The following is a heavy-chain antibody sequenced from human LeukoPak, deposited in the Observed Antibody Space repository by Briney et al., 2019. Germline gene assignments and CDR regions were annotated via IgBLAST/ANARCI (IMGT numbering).Heavy chain of an antibody. CDR3: ARQGSSSWLYYFDY. CDR2: IDYSGSP. J-gene: IGHJ4*02. Sequence: PSETLSLTCTVSGGSMRNYYWSWIRQSPGKGLEWIGYIDYSGSPYSNPSLKSRAKISVDTSKNQFSLKLSSVTAADTALYYCARQGSSSWLYYFDYWGRGTLVTVSS. CDR1: GGSMRNYY. D-gene: IGHD6-13*01. V-gene: IGHV4-59*08.